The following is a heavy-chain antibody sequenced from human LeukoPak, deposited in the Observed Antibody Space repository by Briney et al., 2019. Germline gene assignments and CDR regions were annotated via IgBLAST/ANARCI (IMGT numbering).Heavy chain of an antibody. J-gene: IGHJ3*01. CDR2: IYSGGST. V-gene: IGHV3-53*01. CDR3: ARDLDYYDSSGYYTV. D-gene: IGHD3-22*01. CDR1: GFTVSSNY. Sequence: GGSLRLSCAASGFTVSSNYMSWVRQAPGKELEWVSVIYSGGSTYYADSVKGRFTISRDNSKNTLYLQMNSLRAEDTAVYYCARDLDYYDSSGYYTVWGQGTMVTVSS.